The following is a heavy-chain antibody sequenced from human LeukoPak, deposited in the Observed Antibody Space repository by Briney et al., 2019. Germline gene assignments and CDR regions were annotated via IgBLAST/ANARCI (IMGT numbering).Heavy chain of an antibody. J-gene: IGHJ4*02. D-gene: IGHD3-22*01. Sequence: ASVKVSCKASGYTFTGYYMHWVRQAPGRGLEWMGWINPNSGGTNYAQKFQGRVTMTRDTSISTAYMELSRLRSHDTAVYYCATYDYYDSSGYDYWGQGTLVTVSS. CDR2: INPNSGGT. V-gene: IGHV1-2*02. CDR3: ATYDYYDSSGYDY. CDR1: GYTFTGYY.